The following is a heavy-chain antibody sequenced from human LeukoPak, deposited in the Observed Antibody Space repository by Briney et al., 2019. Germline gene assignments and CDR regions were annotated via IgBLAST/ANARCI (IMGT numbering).Heavy chain of an antibody. Sequence: GRSLRLSCAASGFTFDDYAMHWVRQAPGKGLEWVSGISWNSGSIGYADSVKGRFTISRDNAKNSLYLQMNSLRAEDTALYYCAKDNLYDYYDSSGYYDGGFDYWGQGTLVTVSS. CDR2: ISWNSGSI. CDR3: AKDNLYDYYDSSGYYDGGFDY. J-gene: IGHJ4*02. CDR1: GFTFDDYA. V-gene: IGHV3-9*01. D-gene: IGHD3-22*01.